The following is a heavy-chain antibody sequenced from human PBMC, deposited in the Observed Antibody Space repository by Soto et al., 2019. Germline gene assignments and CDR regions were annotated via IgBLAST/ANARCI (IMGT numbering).Heavy chain of an antibody. CDR2: ISSDGINK. V-gene: IGHV3-30*18. CDR1: GFTFSNYG. J-gene: IGHJ4*02. D-gene: IGHD3-22*01. CDR3: AKDGDYYDSSGSLDY. Sequence: QVQLVESGGGVVQPGRSLRLSCAASGFTFSNYGMHWVRQAPGKGLEWVAFISSDGINKYYVDPVKGRFTISRDNSENTLSLQMNSLRAEDTAVYYCAKDGDYYDSSGSLDYWGQGTQVTVSS.